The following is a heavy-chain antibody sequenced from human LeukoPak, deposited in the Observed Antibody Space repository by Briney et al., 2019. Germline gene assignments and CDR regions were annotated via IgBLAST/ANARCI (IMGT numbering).Heavy chain of an antibody. CDR2: ISGGGDTT. CDR3: AKETAAMPY. Sequence: TGGSLRLSCAASGFTFSSYAMTWVRQAPGKGLEWVSVISGGGDTTYYAGSVKGRFSISRDNSKNTLYLQMNSLRAEDTAVYFCAKETAAMPYWGQGTLVTVSS. CDR1: GFTFSSYA. V-gene: IGHV3-23*01. J-gene: IGHJ4*02. D-gene: IGHD2-2*01.